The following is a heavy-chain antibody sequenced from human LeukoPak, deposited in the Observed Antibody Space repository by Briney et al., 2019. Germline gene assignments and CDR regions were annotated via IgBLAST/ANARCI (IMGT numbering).Heavy chain of an antibody. CDR3: ARDPVYDSSGYLYYYYGMDV. J-gene: IGHJ6*02. V-gene: IGHV3-30-3*01. D-gene: IGHD3-22*01. CDR1: GFTFSRYA. Sequence: PGGSLRLSCAASGFTFSRYAMHWVRQAPGKGLEWVAVIADDGSKKHYADSVKGRFTISRDNSKNTLYLQMNSLRAEDTDLYYCARDPVYDSSGYLYYYYGMDVWGQGTTVTVSS. CDR2: IADDGSKK.